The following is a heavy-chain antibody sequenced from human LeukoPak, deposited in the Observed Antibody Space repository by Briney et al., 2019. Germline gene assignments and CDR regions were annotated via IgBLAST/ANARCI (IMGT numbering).Heavy chain of an antibody. D-gene: IGHD3-16*01. V-gene: IGHV3-23*01. CDR2: INSGGST. J-gene: IGHJ4*02. CDR3: AKDGGSGWAFDY. Sequence: GGSLRLSCAASGFTFRKYAMTWVRQAPGKGLEWVPAINSGGSTNYADSVKGRFTISRDNSKNTLYLQMNSLRAEDTAVYYCAKDGGSGWAFDYWGQGTLVTVSS. CDR1: GFTFRKYA.